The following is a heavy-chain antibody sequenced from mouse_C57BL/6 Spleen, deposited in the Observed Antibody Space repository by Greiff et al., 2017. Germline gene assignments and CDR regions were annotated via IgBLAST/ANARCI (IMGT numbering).Heavy chain of an antibody. CDR2: IDPETGGT. Sequence: QVQLQQSGAELVRPGASVTLSCKASGYTFTDYEMHWVKQTPVHGLEWIGAIDPETGGTAYNQKFKGKAILTADKSSSTAYMELRSLTSEDSAVYYCTRERDDGYYGGYFDVWGTGTTVTVSS. D-gene: IGHD2-3*01. J-gene: IGHJ1*03. CDR3: TRERDDGYYGGYFDV. V-gene: IGHV1-15*01. CDR1: GYTFTDYE.